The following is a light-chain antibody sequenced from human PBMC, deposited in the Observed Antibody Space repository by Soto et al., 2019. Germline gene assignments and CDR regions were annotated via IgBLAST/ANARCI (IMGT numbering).Light chain of an antibody. CDR3: QQSCSTPRT. V-gene: IGKV1-39*01. CDR1: QSVSTY. CDR2: AAS. J-gene: IGKJ1*01. Sequence: DIQMTQSPSSLSASVGDRVTITCRASQSVSTYLNWFQQKPGKAPRFLISAASTLQSGVPSRFSARGSETDFTLTICCLQPEDFATYYCQQSCSTPRTFGQGTQVEIK.